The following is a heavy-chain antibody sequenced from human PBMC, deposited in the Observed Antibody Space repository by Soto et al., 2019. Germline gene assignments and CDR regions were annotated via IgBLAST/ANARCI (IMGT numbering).Heavy chain of an antibody. V-gene: IGHV4-61*01. CDR3: ARAFAYFDS. J-gene: IGHJ4*02. CDR2: GYHTGRT. D-gene: IGHD3-3*01. CDR1: GGSFKRGIYS. Sequence: QVPLQESGPGLFEPSETLALTCTVYGGSFKRGIYSWSWIRQPPGKGLQWIGYGYHTGRTSYNPPLKRRVSISMDTSKNQFYLNLASGTYSDTSVYFCARAFAYFDSWGKVNLVTV.